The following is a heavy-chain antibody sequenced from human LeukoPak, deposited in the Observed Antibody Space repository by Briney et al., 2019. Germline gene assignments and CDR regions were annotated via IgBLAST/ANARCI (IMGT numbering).Heavy chain of an antibody. J-gene: IGHJ5*02. CDR1: GYTFTGYY. V-gene: IGHV1-2*02. CDR2: INPNSGGT. Sequence: ASVKVSCKASGYTFTGYYMHWVRQAPGQGLEWMGWINPNSGGTNYAQKFQGRVTMTEDTSTDTAYMELSSLRSEDTAVYYCAIGGTMVRGVIITSNWFDPWGQGTLVTVSS. CDR3: AIGGTMVRGVIITSNWFDP. D-gene: IGHD3-10*01.